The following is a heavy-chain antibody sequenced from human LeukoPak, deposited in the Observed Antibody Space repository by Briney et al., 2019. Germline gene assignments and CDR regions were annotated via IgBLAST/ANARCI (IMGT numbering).Heavy chain of an antibody. D-gene: IGHD3-10*01. CDR2: IFSGGST. CDR3: ARDLGETGY. V-gene: IGHV3-53*01. Sequence: GGSPGLSCATPWFTASNKYKSLGRPAPREGLEWVSVIFSGGSTYYADSVKGRFTISRDNSKNTLYLQMNSLRAEDTAVYYCARDLGETGYWGQGTLVTVSS. J-gene: IGHJ4*02. CDR1: WFTASNKY.